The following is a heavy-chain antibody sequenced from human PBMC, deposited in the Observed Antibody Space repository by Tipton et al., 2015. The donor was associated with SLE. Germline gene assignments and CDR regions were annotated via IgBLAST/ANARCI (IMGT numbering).Heavy chain of an antibody. J-gene: IGHJ3*01. CDR3: ARRLGIWATGAFDV. Sequence: TLSLTCTVSGASINSETYYWGWIRRPPGKGLEWIANIYYNGNTYYNPSLKSRLTISLGTSANQFSLQLTSVSAADTAVYYCARRLGIWATGAFDVWGQGATVTVSS. CDR1: GASINSETYY. D-gene: IGHD1-14*01. V-gene: IGHV4-39*01. CDR2: IYYNGNT.